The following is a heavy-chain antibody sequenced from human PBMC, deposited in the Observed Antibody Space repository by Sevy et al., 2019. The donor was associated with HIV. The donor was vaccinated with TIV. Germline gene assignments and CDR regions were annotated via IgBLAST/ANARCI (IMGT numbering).Heavy chain of an antibody. CDR1: GFTFDDYT. J-gene: IGHJ4*02. D-gene: IGHD1-26*01. Sequence: GGSLRLSCAASGFTFDDYTMNWVRQAPGKGLEWVSGISWSSGNIAYADSVEGRFTISRDNAKNSLYLQMNSLSVEDTALYYWVKDRSGSYSFHYWGQGTLVTVSS. CDR3: VKDRSGSYSFHY. V-gene: IGHV3-9*01. CDR2: ISWSSGNI.